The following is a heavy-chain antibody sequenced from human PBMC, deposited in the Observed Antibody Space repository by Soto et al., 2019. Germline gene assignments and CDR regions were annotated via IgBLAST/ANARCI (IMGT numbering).Heavy chain of an antibody. CDR1: GGSISSSSYY. J-gene: IGHJ6*02. CDR2: IYYSGST. V-gene: IGHV4-39*01. CDR3: ASRTLSSIAAQIGYYYYGMDV. D-gene: IGHD6-6*01. Sequence: SATLSLTCTVSGGSISSSSYYWGWIRQPPGKGLDWIGSIYYSGSTYYNPSLKSRVTISVDTSKNQFSLKLSSVTAADTAVYYCASRTLSSIAAQIGYYYYGMDVWGQGTTVTV.